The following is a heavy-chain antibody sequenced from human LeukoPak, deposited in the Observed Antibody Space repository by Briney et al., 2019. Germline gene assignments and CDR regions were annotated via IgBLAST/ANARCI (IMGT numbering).Heavy chain of an antibody. CDR3: AKDRGWWELHFDY. V-gene: IGHV3-23*01. D-gene: IGHD1-26*01. CDR2: ISGGGDST. CDR1: GFTFSSYA. Sequence: GESLRLSCAASGFTFSSYAMSWVRQAPGKGLEWVSAISGGGDSTYYADSVKGRFTFSRDNSKNTLYLQMNSLRAEDTAVYYCAKDRGWWELHFDYWGQGTLVTVSS. J-gene: IGHJ4*02.